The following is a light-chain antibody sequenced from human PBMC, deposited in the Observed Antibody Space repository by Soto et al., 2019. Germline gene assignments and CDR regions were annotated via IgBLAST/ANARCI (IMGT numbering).Light chain of an antibody. CDR1: QSVSNN. J-gene: IGKJ1*01. CDR3: QQYNNGWN. Sequence: EVVMTQSPATLSVSPGERATLSCRASQSVSNNLAWFQQKPGQAPRLLIYHASTSATGIPARFSGSGSGTEFTLIISSLKSEDFSVYYCQQYNNGWNFGPETQVEIK. CDR2: HAS. V-gene: IGKV3-15*01.